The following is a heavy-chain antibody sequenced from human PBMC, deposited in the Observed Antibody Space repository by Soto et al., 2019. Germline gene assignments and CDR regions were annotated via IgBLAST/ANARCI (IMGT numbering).Heavy chain of an antibody. CDR1: GGSISSGDYY. Sequence: KPSETLSLTCTVSGGSISSGDYYWSWIRQPPGKGLEWIGYIYYSGSTYYNPSLKSRVTISVDTSKNQFSLKLSSVTAADTAVYYCARDHYYDSSGYYDWFDPWGQGTLVTVSS. D-gene: IGHD3-22*01. V-gene: IGHV4-30-4*01. CDR2: IYYSGST. CDR3: ARDHYYDSSGYYDWFDP. J-gene: IGHJ5*02.